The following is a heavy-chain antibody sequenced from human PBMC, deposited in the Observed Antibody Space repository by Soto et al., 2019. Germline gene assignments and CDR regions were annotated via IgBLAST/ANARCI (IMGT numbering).Heavy chain of an antibody. J-gene: IGHJ6*02. D-gene: IGHD3-3*01. V-gene: IGHV1-18*01. CDR2: MNPNSGNT. Sequence: ASVKVSCKASGGTFSSYAISWVRQAPGQGLEWMGWMNPNSGNTNYAQKLQGRVTMTTDTSTSTAYMELRSLRSDDTAVYYCARDLRDFWSGYYTASYYYGMDVWGQGTTVTVSS. CDR1: GGTFSSYA. CDR3: ARDLRDFWSGYYTASYYYGMDV.